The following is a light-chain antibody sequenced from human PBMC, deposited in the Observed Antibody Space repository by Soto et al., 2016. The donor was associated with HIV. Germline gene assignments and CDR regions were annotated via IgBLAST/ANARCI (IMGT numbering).Light chain of an antibody. CDR2: ASS. CDR1: ENVNSF. J-gene: IGKJ2*01. CDR3: QQANSFPHT. V-gene: IGKV1-12*01. Sequence: IQMTQSPSSLSASVGDNVTVTCRADENVNSFLGWYQQKPGRPPKLLIYASSILEKGVPSRFSGSGSGTEFSLTISDVQPEDFATYYCQQANSFPHTFGQGTKL.